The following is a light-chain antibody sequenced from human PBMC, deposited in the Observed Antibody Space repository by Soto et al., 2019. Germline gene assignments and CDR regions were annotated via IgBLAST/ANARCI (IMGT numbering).Light chain of an antibody. V-gene: IGKV1-5*01. CDR3: QQYNSYSRT. Sequence: DIQMTQSPSTLSASVGDRVTVTCRASQSINIWLAWYQQKPGKAPKLLIYDASSLQSGVPSRFTGRGYGTEFTLTISSLQPDDFATYYCQQYNSYSRTFG. J-gene: IGKJ1*01. CDR1: QSINIW. CDR2: DAS.